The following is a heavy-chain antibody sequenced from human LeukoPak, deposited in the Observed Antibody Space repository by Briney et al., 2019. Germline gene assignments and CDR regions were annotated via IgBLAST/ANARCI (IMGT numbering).Heavy chain of an antibody. CDR2: ISAYNGNT. Sequence: GASVKVSCKASGYTFTSYGISWVRQAAGQGLEWMGWISAYNGNTNYVQKLQGRVTMTTDTSTSTAYMELRSLRSDDTAVYYCARDLWFGVNYGMDVWGQGTTVTVSS. V-gene: IGHV1-18*01. CDR3: ARDLWFGVNYGMDV. D-gene: IGHD3-10*01. J-gene: IGHJ6*02. CDR1: GYTFTSYG.